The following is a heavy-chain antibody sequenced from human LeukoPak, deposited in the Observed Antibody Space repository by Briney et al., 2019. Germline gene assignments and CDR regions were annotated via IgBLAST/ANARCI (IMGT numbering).Heavy chain of an antibody. Sequence: SETLSLTCPVSGVSLTTYYWTWIRQPPGKGLEFIGYISYTGSTSYSPSLKSRVTISLDTSKNQFSLKLTSVTAADTAVYYCARHYCSGSRCKSDYWGQGTLVTVSS. V-gene: IGHV4-59*08. CDR3: ARHYCSGSRCKSDY. D-gene: IGHD2-15*01. CDR2: ISYTGST. CDR1: GVSLTTYY. J-gene: IGHJ4*02.